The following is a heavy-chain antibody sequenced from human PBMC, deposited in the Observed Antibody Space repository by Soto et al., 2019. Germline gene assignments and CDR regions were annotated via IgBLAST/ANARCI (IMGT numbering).Heavy chain of an antibody. Sequence: QVQLVQSGAEVKKPGASVKVSCKASGYTFTSYAIHWVRQAPGQRLEWMGWINAGNGNTKHSQKFQDRVTITRDTSASTAYMELSSLRSEDTAVYYCARDLGGWPDYWGQGTLVTGSS. D-gene: IGHD6-19*01. CDR2: INAGNGNT. CDR3: ARDLGGWPDY. J-gene: IGHJ4*02. CDR1: GYTFTSYA. V-gene: IGHV1-3*01.